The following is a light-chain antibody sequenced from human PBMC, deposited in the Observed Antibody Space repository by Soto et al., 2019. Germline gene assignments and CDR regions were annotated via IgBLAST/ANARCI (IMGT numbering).Light chain of an antibody. V-gene: IGLV2-14*01. J-gene: IGLJ2*01. CDR1: SSDVGDYPY. Sequence: QSALTQPASVSGSPGQSITISCTGTSSDVGDYPYVSWYQQHPGEAPQLIISEVSDRPSRISNRFSGSKSGNTASLTISGLQAEDEADYYCSSYSTRTTLEVFGGGTTVTVL. CDR3: SSYSTRTTLEV. CDR2: EVS.